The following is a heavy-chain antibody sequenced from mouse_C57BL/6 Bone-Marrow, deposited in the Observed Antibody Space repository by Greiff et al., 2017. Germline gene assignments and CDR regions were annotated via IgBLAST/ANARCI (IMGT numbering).Heavy chain of an antibody. Sequence: VQLQQPGAELVRPGTSVKLSCKASGYTFTSYWMHWVKQRPGQGLEWIGVIDPSDSYTNYNQKFKGKATLTVDTSSSTAYMQLSSLTSEDSAVYDCARGNDYDGAWFAYWGQGTLVTVSA. D-gene: IGHD2-4*01. J-gene: IGHJ3*01. V-gene: IGHV1-59*01. CDR1: GYTFTSYW. CDR2: IDPSDSYT. CDR3: ARGNDYDGAWFAY.